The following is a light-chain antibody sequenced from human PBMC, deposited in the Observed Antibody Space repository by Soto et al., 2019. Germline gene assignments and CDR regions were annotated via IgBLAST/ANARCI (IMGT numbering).Light chain of an antibody. CDR1: HDISNY. Sequence: DIQMTQSPSSLSASVGDRVTITCQATHDISNYLKWYQQKPGKAPKLLISYASNLETGVPSKFTGSGSGTYFTFTIRSLQPEDIATYYCQEYNYVPYPFGQGTKLQIK. V-gene: IGKV1-33*01. CDR3: QEYNYVPYP. CDR2: YAS. J-gene: IGKJ2*01.